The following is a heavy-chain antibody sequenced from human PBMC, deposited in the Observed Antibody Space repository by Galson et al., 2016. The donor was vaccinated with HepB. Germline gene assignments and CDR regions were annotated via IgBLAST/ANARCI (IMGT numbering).Heavy chain of an antibody. CDR3: ARESSNAELVTHFDY. J-gene: IGHJ4*02. CDR1: GDSVSSNNAA. V-gene: IGHV6-1*01. Sequence: CAISGDSVSSNNAAWNWIRQSPSRGLEWLGRTYYRSTWLSVYALSVKSRITISADTSNNHFSLQLNSVTPEDSAVYYCARESSNAELVTHFDYWGPGTVVTVSS. D-gene: IGHD3-10*01. CDR2: TYYRSTWLS.